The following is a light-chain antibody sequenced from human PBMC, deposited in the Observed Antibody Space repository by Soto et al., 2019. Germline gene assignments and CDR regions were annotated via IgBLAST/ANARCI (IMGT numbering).Light chain of an antibody. CDR3: ISYTSSSVV. J-gene: IGLJ2*01. V-gene: IGLV2-14*01. CDR1: SSDVGGYNY. Sequence: QSALTQPASVSGSPGQSITISCTGTSSDVGGYNYVSWYQQHPGKAPKLVIYDVSNRPSGVSNRFSGSKSGNTASLTISGLQADDEADYYCISYTSSSVVFGGGTKLTVL. CDR2: DVS.